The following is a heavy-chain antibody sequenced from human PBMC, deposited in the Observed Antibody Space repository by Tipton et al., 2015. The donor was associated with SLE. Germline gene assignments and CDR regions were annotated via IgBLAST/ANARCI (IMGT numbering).Heavy chain of an antibody. CDR3: ARVRRSGVICPSLGY. D-gene: IGHD2-15*01. Sequence: QLVQSGAEVKKPGASVRVSCKASGYTFTTYGISWVRQAPGQGLEWMGWISTYNGNTNYAQKLQGRVTMTRSTSISTAYMELSSLRSEDTAVYYCARVRRSGVICPSLGYWGQGTLVTVSS. J-gene: IGHJ4*02. CDR1: GYTFTTYG. V-gene: IGHV1-18*01. CDR2: ISTYNGNT.